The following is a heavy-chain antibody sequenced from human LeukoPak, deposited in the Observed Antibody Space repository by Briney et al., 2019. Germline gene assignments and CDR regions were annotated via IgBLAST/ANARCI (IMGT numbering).Heavy chain of an antibody. J-gene: IGHJ6*02. CDR2: ISGSGSNT. V-gene: IGHV3-23*01. Sequence: GGSLRLSCAASGFTVSNNYMSWVRQAPGKGLEWVSAISGSGSNTYYADSVKGRFTISRDNSKNTLYLQMNSLRADDTAVYYCANTYSSGWYSAYYYGMDVWGQGTTVTVSS. CDR3: ANTYSSGWYSAYYYGMDV. D-gene: IGHD6-19*01. CDR1: GFTVSNNY.